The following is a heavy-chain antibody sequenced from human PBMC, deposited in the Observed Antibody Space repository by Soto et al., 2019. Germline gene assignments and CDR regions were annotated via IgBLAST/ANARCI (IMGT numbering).Heavy chain of an antibody. CDR2: IYYSGRT. J-gene: IGHJ4*02. D-gene: IGHD1-26*01. Sequence: SETLSLTCTVSGGSINNYYWSWIRQPPGKGLEWIGYIYYSGRTSYNPSLKSRVTISVDTSKNQFSLKLSSVTAADTAVYYCARRYGSAIDYWGQGTLVTVSS. CDR3: ARRYGSAIDY. CDR1: GGSINNYY. V-gene: IGHV4-59*08.